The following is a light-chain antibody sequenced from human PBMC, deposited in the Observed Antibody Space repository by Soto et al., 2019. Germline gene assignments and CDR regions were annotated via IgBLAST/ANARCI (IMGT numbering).Light chain of an antibody. CDR3: QQYGSSGT. CDR1: QSVSSY. J-gene: IGKJ1*01. V-gene: IGKV3-20*01. CDR2: GAS. Sequence: VLTQSPATLSLSPVERATLSCRASQSVSSYLAWYQQKPGQAPRSLIYGASNRATGIPDRFSGSGSGTDFTLTISRLEPEDFAVYYCQQYGSSGTFGQGTKVDI.